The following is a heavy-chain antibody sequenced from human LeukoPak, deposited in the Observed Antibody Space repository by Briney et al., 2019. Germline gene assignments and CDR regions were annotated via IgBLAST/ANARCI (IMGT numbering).Heavy chain of an antibody. J-gene: IGHJ3*02. Sequence: ASVKVSCKASGGTFNSYAISWVRQAPGQGLEWMGGIIPIFGTANYAQKFQGRVTITADESTSTAYMELSSLRSEDTAVYYCARDALSLKAFDIWGQGTMVTVSS. CDR3: ARDALSLKAFDI. V-gene: IGHV1-69*01. CDR2: IIPIFGTA. CDR1: GGTFNSYA.